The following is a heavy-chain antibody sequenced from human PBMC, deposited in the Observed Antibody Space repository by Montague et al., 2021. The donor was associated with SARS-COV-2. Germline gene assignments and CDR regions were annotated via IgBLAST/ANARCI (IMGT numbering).Heavy chain of an antibody. CDR2: VYYSGST. V-gene: IGHV4-39*01. J-gene: IGHJ5*02. Sequence: SETLSLTCSVSGDSIRSSGYYWGWIRQPPGKGLDWIGTVYYSGSTNYNPSLKSRVTMPVDTSKNQFSLGLRSVTAADTAVYYCARLGFVELWLNVGWFDPWGQGTLVTVSS. CDR3: ARLGFVELWLNVGWFDP. D-gene: IGHD3-16*02. CDR1: GDSIRSSGYY.